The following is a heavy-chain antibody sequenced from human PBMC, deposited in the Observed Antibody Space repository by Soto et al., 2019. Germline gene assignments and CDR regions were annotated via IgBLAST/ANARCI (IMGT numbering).Heavy chain of an antibody. Sequence: SETLSLTCTVSGGSISSYYWSWIRQPPGKGLEWIGYIYYSGSTNYNPSLKSRVTISVDTSKNQFSLKLSSVTAADTAVYYCARDAEYAPAGSGGFDPWGQGTLVTVSS. CDR1: GGSISSYY. CDR3: ARDAEYAPAGSGGFDP. J-gene: IGHJ5*02. V-gene: IGHV4-59*01. CDR2: IYYSGST. D-gene: IGHD6-13*01.